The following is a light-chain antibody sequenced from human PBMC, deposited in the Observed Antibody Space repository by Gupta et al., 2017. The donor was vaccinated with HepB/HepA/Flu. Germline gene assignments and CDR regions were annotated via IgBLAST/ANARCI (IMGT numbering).Light chain of an antibody. CDR2: GAS. Sequence: ELVMTQSPATMSVAPGERATLSCRASQSVSRNLAWYQQRPGQAPRLLISGASARATGVPGRFSGSASGTEFTLTISILHSEDLTVYSCQQDNSWPLTFGGGTKVEIK. V-gene: IGKV3-15*01. CDR1: QSVSRN. J-gene: IGKJ4*01. CDR3: QQDNSWPLT.